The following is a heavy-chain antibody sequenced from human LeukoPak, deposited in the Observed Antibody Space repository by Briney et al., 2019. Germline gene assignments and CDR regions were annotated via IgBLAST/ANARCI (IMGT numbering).Heavy chain of an antibody. CDR1: AFSFGDRW. V-gene: IGHV3-7*01. CDR2: IKQDGSEK. D-gene: IGHD2-21*02. Sequence: PGGSLRLSCVASAFSFGDRWMSWVRQAPGKGLEWVANIKQDGSEKYYVDSVKGRFTISRDNAKNSLYLQMNSLRAEDTAVYYCARVRYCGGDCLNYFDYWGQGTLVTVSS. J-gene: IGHJ4*02. CDR3: ARVRYCGGDCLNYFDY.